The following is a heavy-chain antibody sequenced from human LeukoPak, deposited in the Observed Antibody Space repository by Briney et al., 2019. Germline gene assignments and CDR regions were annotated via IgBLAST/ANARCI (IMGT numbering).Heavy chain of an antibody. CDR1: GFSLSTDGVG. Sequence: SGPTLVKPTQTVTLTCTFSGFSLSTDGVGVGWIRQPPGKALDWLALIYWDDDKRYSPSLKSRLTIAKDTSKNQVVLTMTNMDPVDTATYYCAHRGRTSSGYYYDYWGQGTLVTVSS. V-gene: IGHV2-5*02. CDR2: IYWDDDK. J-gene: IGHJ4*02. D-gene: IGHD3-22*01. CDR3: AHRGRTSSGYYYDY.